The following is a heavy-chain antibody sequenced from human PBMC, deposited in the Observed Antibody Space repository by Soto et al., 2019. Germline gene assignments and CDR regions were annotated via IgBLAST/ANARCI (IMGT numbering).Heavy chain of an antibody. CDR1: GYTFSSYG. CDR2: IWYDGSNK. J-gene: IGHJ4*02. Sequence: PGGSLRLSCAASGYTFSSYGMHWVRQAPGKGLEWVAVIWYDGSNKYYADSVKGRFTISRDNSKNTLYLQMNSLRAEDTAVYYCAKDSVSIHYFDYWGQGTLVTVSS. CDR3: AKDSVSIHYFDY. V-gene: IGHV3-30*02. D-gene: IGHD2-21*01.